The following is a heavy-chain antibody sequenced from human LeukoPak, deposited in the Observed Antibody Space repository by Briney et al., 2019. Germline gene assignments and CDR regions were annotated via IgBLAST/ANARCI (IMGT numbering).Heavy chain of an antibody. Sequence: GGSLRLSCAASGFTFSSYEMNWVRQAPGKGLEWVSYISSSGSTIYYADSVKGRFTISRDNAKNSLYLQMNSLRAEDTAVYYCATQRLEVPFDYWGQGTLVTVSS. D-gene: IGHD6-25*01. CDR2: ISSSGSTI. V-gene: IGHV3-48*03. CDR3: ATQRLEVPFDY. CDR1: GFTFSSYE. J-gene: IGHJ4*02.